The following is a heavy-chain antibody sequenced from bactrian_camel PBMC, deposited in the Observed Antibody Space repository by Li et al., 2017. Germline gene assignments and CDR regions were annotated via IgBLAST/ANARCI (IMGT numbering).Heavy chain of an antibody. D-gene: IGHD4*01. J-gene: IGHJ4*01. V-gene: IGHV3S36*01. CDR2: LNSGGGTA. CDR3: AGRGIIPERRWEYNY. Sequence: DVQLVESGGGSVQAGGSLRLSCAVSVSSANDYCLGWFRQASGKEREWVGSLNSGGGTAYVAASVKGRFTISRDNAKNTLYLQMNSLKSEDTALYYCAGRGIIPERRWEYNYWGQGTQVTVS. CDR1: VSSANDYC.